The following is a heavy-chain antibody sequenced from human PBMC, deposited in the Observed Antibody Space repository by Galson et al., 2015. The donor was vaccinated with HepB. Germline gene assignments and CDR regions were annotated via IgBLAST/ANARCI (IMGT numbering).Heavy chain of an antibody. CDR2: ISAYNGNT. CDR3: ARTLEVDAFDI. V-gene: IGHV1-18*01. J-gene: IGHJ3*02. Sequence: SVKVSCKASDYTFTSYGISWARQAPGQGLEWMGWISAYNGNTNYAQKLQGRVTMITDTSTSTAYMELRSLRSDDTAVYYCARTLEVDAFDIWGQGTMVTVSS. CDR1: DYTFTSYG.